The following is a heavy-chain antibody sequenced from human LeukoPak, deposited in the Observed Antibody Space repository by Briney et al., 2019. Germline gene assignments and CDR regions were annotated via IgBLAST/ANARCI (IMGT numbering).Heavy chain of an antibody. Sequence: PGGSLRLSCAASGFTFSSYAMSCVRQAPGKGLEWVSGISGSGGSTHYADSVKDRFTISRNNSKNTLYLQMNSLRAEDTAVYYCAKETVVVVAATPDAFDIWGQGTMVTVSS. V-gene: IGHV3-23*01. J-gene: IGHJ3*02. CDR1: GFTFSSYA. CDR3: AKETVVVVAATPDAFDI. CDR2: ISGSGGST. D-gene: IGHD2-15*01.